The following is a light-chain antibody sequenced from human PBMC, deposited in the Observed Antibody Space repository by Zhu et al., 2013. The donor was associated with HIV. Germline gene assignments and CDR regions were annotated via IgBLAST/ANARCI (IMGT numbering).Light chain of an antibody. V-gene: IGLV2-23*01. CDR3: CSYAGSSTFYV. J-gene: IGLJ1*01. CDR1: SSDVGSYNL. Sequence: QSALTQPASVSGSPGQSITISCTGTSSDVGSYNLVSWYQQHPGKAPKLIIYEPSGISNRFSGSKSGNTASLTISGLQAEDEADYYCCSYAGSSTFYVFGTGTKVTVL.